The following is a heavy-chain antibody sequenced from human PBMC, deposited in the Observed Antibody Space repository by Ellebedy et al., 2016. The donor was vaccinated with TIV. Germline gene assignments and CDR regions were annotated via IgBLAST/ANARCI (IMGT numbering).Heavy chain of an antibody. J-gene: IGHJ4*02. CDR2: IKQDGSLK. CDR1: GFTFSNYW. CDR3: ARYGNLGY. D-gene: IGHD1-1*01. V-gene: IGHV3-7*03. Sequence: GESLKISCAASGFTFSNYWMTWVRQAPGKGPECVANIKQDGSLKYYVDAVKGRFAISRDNAKNSLYLQMNSLRAEDTAVYYCARYGNLGYWGQGTLVTVSS.